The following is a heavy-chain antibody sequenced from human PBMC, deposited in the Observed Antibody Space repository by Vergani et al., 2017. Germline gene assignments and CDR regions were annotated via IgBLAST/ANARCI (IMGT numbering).Heavy chain of an antibody. D-gene: IGHD2-2*01. J-gene: IGHJ4*02. CDR1: GYTFTDYF. CDR2: INPNSGGT. CDR3: ARVGTSSNRDYFDY. Sequence: QVQLVQSGAEVKKPGASVNVSCKASGYTFTDYFMHWVRQAPAQGLEWMGWINPNSGGTNYAQKFQGRVTMTRDTSISTAYMELSNLRSDDTAVYYCARVGTSSNRDYFDYWGQGTLVTVSS. V-gene: IGHV1-2*02.